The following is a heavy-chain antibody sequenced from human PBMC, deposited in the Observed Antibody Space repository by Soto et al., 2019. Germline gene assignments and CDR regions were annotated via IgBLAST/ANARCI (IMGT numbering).Heavy chain of an antibody. D-gene: IGHD3-22*01. CDR2: ISAYNGNT. CDR3: ARDPRYVSDTRGYSSVEY. Sequence: QVQLVQSGVEVKKPGASVKVSCKASGYSFISYGISWVRQAPGQGLEWMGWISAYNGNTNYAQKLQGRVTMTTDTSIRTAYMELRSVRSDDTAVYYCARDPRYVSDTRGYSSVEYWGQGTLVTVSP. J-gene: IGHJ4*02. V-gene: IGHV1-18*01. CDR1: GYSFISYG.